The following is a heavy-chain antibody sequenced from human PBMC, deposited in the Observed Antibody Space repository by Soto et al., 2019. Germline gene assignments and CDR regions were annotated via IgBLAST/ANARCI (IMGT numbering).Heavy chain of an antibody. Sequence: ASVKVSWEACGGGISSYASRWVRQAHKQGLEWMGGIIPIFGTANYAQKFQGRVTITADESTSTAYMELSSLRSEDTAVYYCARYSVDTAMVTFARPYYYGMDVWGQGTTVTVSS. CDR2: IIPIFGTA. CDR3: ARYSVDTAMVTFARPYYYGMDV. V-gene: IGHV1-69*13. D-gene: IGHD5-18*01. J-gene: IGHJ6*02. CDR1: GGGISSYA.